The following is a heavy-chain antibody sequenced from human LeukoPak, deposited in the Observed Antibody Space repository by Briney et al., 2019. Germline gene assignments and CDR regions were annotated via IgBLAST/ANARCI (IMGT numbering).Heavy chain of an antibody. J-gene: IGHJ4*02. Sequence: GGSLRLSCAASGFTFSSYAMHWVRQAPGKGLEWVADIWFGGSNQYQTDSVKRRFTTSRDNSKKALDLQMSSLRADDTAVYYCARDRHSGRFYTIDYWGQGTLVTVSA. CDR1: GFTFSSYA. CDR2: IWFGGSNQ. D-gene: IGHD1-26*01. V-gene: IGHV3-33*01. CDR3: ARDRHSGRFYTIDY.